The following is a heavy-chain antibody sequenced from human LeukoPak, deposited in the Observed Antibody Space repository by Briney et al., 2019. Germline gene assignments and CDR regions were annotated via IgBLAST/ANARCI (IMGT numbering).Heavy chain of an antibody. Sequence: ASVKVSCKASGYTFTSYYMHWVRQAPGQGLEWMGIINPSGGSTSYAQKFQGRATMTRDTSTSTVYMELSSLRSEDTAVYYCARDGDGSFARRANYFDYWGQGTLVTVSS. CDR1: GYTFTSYY. V-gene: IGHV1-46*01. CDR2: INPSGGST. CDR3: ARDGDGSFARRANYFDY. D-gene: IGHD2-21*01. J-gene: IGHJ4*02.